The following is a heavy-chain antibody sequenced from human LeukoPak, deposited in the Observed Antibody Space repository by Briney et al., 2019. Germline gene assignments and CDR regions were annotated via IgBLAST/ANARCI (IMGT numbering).Heavy chain of an antibody. CDR2: INTNTGNP. CDR3: ASVFGDYYDSSGYRDY. V-gene: IGHV7-4-1*02. CDR1: GYTFTSYA. J-gene: IGHJ4*02. D-gene: IGHD3-22*01. Sequence: ASVKVSCKASGYTFTSYAMNWVRQAPGQGLEWMGWINTNTGNPTYAQGFTGRFVFSLDTSVSTAYLQISSLKAEDTAVYYCASVFGDYYDSSGYRDYWGQGTLVTVSS.